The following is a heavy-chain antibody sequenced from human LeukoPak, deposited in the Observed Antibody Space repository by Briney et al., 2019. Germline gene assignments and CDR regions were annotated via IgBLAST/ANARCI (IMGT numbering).Heavy chain of an antibody. CDR3: ARDDIVVVPAASIGFDY. J-gene: IGHJ4*02. CDR2: ISAYNGNT. V-gene: IGHV1-18*01. D-gene: IGHD2-2*01. CDR1: GYTFTSYG. Sequence: ASVKVSCKAFGYTFTSYGISWVRQAPGQGLEWMGWISAYNGNTNYAQKLQGRVTMTTDTSTSTAYMELRSLRSDDTTVYYCARDDIVVVPAASIGFDYWGQGTLVTVSS.